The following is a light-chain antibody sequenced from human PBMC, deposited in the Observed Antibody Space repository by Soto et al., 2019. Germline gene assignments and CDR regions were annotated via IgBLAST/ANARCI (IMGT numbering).Light chain of an antibody. CDR2: DNS. CDR1: NIGSEP. J-gene: IGLJ1*01. V-gene: IGLV3-21*02. Sequence: SYELTQPPSVSVAPGQTATITCGGNNIGSEPVHWYQQRPGQAPVLVVYDNSGRPSGIPERLSGSKSGNTSTLTISRVEAGDEADYYCQVWESGSDNYVFGPGTKVTVL. CDR3: QVWESGSDNYV.